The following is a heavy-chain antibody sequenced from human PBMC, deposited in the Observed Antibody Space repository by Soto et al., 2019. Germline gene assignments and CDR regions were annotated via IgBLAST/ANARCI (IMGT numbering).Heavy chain of an antibody. V-gene: IGHV3-20*04. J-gene: IGHJ4*02. CDR1: GFTFDDYG. Sequence: EVQLVESGGGVVRPGGSLRLSCAASGFTFDDYGMSWVRQAPGKGLEWVSGINWNGGSTGYADSVKGRLTISRDNAKNSLYLQMTSLTAEDTALYYCARVPPLPSPKVYYFDYWGQGTLVTVSS. CDR3: ARVPPLPSPKVYYFDY. D-gene: IGHD6-6*01. CDR2: INWNGGST.